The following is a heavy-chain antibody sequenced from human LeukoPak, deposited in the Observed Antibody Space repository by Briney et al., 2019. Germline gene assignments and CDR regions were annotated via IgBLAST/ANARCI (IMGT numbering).Heavy chain of an antibody. CDR1: GFTFSSYA. Sequence: PWGSLRLSCAASGFTFSSYAMSWVRQAPGKGLEWVSGLDASGGSTYYADSVKGRFTISRDNSKNTLYLQMNSLRAEDTAVYYCAKLEKIGFCTSTSCRYFDSWGQGTLVAVSS. V-gene: IGHV3-23*01. J-gene: IGHJ4*02. CDR2: LDASGGST. CDR3: AKLEKIGFCTSTSCRYFDS. D-gene: IGHD2-2*01.